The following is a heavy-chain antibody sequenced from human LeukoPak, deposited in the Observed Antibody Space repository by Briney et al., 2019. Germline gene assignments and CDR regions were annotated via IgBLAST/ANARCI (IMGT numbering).Heavy chain of an antibody. V-gene: IGHV4-59*01. CDR3: ARGGWYVDY. CDR1: GDSLSSSY. Sequence: SETLSLTCTVSGDSLSSSYWSWIRQPPEKGLEWIGYIYHNGNTDYNPSLKSRVTISVETPKNQFSLKLSSVTAADTAVYYCARGGWYVDYWGQGTLVTVSS. CDR2: IYHNGNT. D-gene: IGHD6-19*01. J-gene: IGHJ4*02.